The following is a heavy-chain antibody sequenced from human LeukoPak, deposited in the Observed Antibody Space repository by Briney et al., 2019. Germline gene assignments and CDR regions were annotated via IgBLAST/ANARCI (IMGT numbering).Heavy chain of an antibody. Sequence: PGGSLRLSCAASGFTFSSYGMHWVRQAPGKGLEWVAVISYDGSNKYYADSVKGRFTISRDNSKNTLYLQMNSLRAEDTAVYYCAKSRWLPGPLSAHWGQGTLVTVPS. CDR3: AKSRWLPGPLSAH. D-gene: IGHD5-24*01. V-gene: IGHV3-30*18. J-gene: IGHJ4*02. CDR2: ISYDGSNK. CDR1: GFTFSSYG.